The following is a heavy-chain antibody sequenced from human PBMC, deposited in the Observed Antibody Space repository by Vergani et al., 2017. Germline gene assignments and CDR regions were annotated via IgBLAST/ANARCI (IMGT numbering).Heavy chain of an antibody. J-gene: IGHJ4*02. D-gene: IGHD3-9*01. CDR3: AKDARLRYFDAHDY. CDR1: GFTFSSYA. CDR2: ISGSGGST. V-gene: IGHV3-23*01. Sequence: EVQLLESGGGLVQPGGSLRLSCAASGFTFSSYAMSWVRQAPGKGLEWVSAISGSGGSTYYADSVKGRFTISRDTSKTTLYLQMNSLRAEDTAIYYCAKDARLRYFDAHDYWGQGTLVTVSS.